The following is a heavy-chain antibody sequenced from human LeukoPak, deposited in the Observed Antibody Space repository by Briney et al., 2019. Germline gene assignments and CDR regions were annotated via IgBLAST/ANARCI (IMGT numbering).Heavy chain of an antibody. V-gene: IGHV3-48*04. Sequence: PGGSLRLSCEASGFSFSSYNMNWVRQAPGKGLEWVSYISSDSTTTYYADSVKGRFSISRDYAKNSLYLQMNSLRADDTAVYYCARDRTGAGGFFDYWGQGTVVTVSS. CDR2: ISSDSTTT. J-gene: IGHJ4*02. CDR1: GFSFSSYN. CDR3: ARDRTGAGGFFDY. D-gene: IGHD7-27*01.